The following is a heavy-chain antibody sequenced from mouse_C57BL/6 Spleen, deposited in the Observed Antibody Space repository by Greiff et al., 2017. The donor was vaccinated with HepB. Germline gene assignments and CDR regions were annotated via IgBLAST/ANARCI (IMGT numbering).Heavy chain of an antibody. J-gene: IGHJ1*03. CDR3: ARRDDGLDV. CDR2: IYPRSGNT. D-gene: IGHD2-3*01. V-gene: IGHV1-81*01. CDR1: GYTFTSYG. Sequence: QVQLKQSGAELARPGASVKLSCKASGYTFTSYGISWVKQRTGQGLEWIGEIYPRSGNTYYNEKFKGKATLTADKSSSTAYMELRSLTSEDSAVYFCARRDDGLDVWGTGTTVTVSS.